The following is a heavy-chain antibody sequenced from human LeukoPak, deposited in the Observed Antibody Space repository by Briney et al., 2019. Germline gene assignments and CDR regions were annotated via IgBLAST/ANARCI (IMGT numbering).Heavy chain of an antibody. CDR3: ARGEQLERRGDYYYGMDV. CDR2: MNPNSGNT. Sequence: ASVTVSCKASGYTFTSYDINWVRQATGQGLEWMGWMNPNSGNTGYAQKFQGRVTMTRNTSISTAYMELSSLRSEDTAVYYCARGEQLERRGDYYYGMDVWGQGTTVTVSS. D-gene: IGHD1-1*01. V-gene: IGHV1-8*01. CDR1: GYTFTSYD. J-gene: IGHJ6*02.